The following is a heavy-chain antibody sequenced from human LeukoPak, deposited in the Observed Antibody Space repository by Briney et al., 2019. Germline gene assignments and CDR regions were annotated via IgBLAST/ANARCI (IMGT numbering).Heavy chain of an antibody. D-gene: IGHD3-10*01. CDR3: TTRTLQRYGSGSYLFDY. CDR1: GFTFSNAW. CDR2: IKSKTDGGTT. Sequence: PGGSLRLSCAASGFTFSNAWMNWVRQAPGKGLEWVGRIKSKTDGGTTDYAAPVKGRFTISRDDSKNTLYLQMNSLKTEDSAVYYCTTRTLQRYGSGSYLFDYWGQGTLVTVSS. J-gene: IGHJ4*02. V-gene: IGHV3-15*07.